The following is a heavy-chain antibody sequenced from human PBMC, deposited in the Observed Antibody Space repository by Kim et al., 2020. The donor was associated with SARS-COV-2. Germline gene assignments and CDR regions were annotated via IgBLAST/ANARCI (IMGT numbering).Heavy chain of an antibody. CDR3: ARRGDSTAWSFDY. J-gene: IGHJ4*02. Sequence: NYMPSLKSRVTISLDMSKNQVSLKLSSVTAADTAVFYCARRGDSTAWSFDYWCQGTLVTVSS. D-gene: IGHD2-21*02. V-gene: IGHV4-34*01.